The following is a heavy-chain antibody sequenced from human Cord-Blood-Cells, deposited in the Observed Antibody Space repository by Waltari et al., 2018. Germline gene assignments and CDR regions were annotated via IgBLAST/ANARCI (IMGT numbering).Heavy chain of an antibody. D-gene: IGHD3-22*01. CDR3: AVRDSSGYYYFDY. J-gene: IGHJ4*02. V-gene: IGHV4-4*02. Sequence: QLQLQESGPGLLTPSGTLSLTCAVSGGSNSSSNWWSWVCQPPGKGLEWIGEIYHSGSTNYNPSLKSRVTISVDKSKNQFSLKLSSVTAADTAVYYCAVRDSSGYYYFDYWGQGTLVTVSS. CDR2: IYHSGST. CDR1: GGSNSSSNW.